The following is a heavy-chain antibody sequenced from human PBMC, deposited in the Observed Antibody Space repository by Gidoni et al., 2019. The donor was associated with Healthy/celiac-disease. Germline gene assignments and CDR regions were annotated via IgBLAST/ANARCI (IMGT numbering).Heavy chain of an antibody. Sequence: QVQLQESGPGLVKPSEPLSLTCAVPGYSISSGYYWGWIRQPPGKGLEWIGSIYHSGSTYDNPSLKSRVTISVDTSKNQFSLKLSSVTAADTAVYYCARATTVTTRGAFDIWGQGTMVTVSS. CDR2: IYHSGST. J-gene: IGHJ3*02. D-gene: IGHD4-17*01. CDR3: ARATTVTTRGAFDI. CDR1: GYSISSGYY. V-gene: IGHV4-38-2*01.